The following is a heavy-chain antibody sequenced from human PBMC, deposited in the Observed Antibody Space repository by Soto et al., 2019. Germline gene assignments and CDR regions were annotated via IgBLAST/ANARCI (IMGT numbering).Heavy chain of an antibody. D-gene: IGHD4-17*01. CDR2: ISYDGSNK. CDR3: ARVGDDYGDYFEG. Sequence: GGSLRLSCAASGFTFSSYAMHWVRQAPGKGLEWVAVISYDGSNKYYADSVKGRFTISRDNSKNTLYLQMNSLRAEDTAVYYCARVGDDYGDYFEGWGQGTLVTVSS. V-gene: IGHV3-30-3*01. CDR1: GFTFSSYA. J-gene: IGHJ4*02.